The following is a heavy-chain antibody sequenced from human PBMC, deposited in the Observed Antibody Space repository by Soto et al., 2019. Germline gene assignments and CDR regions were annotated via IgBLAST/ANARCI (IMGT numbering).Heavy chain of an antibody. CDR2: IEPSDSYT. D-gene: IGHD3-22*01. Sequence: GESLNISCKGSGYSFTCYWISWERQMPGKGLEWMGRIEPSDSYTNYSPSFQGHVTISADKSISTAYLQWSSLKASDTAMYYCARLRHYYDSSGYFKAFDIWGQGTMVTVSS. J-gene: IGHJ3*02. CDR3: ARLRHYYDSSGYFKAFDI. V-gene: IGHV5-10-1*01. CDR1: GYSFTCYW.